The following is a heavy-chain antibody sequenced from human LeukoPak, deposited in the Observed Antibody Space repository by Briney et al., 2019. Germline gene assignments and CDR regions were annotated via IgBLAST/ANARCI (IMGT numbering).Heavy chain of an antibody. CDR3: ARSIAVADTFDY. D-gene: IGHD6-19*01. Sequence: GGSLRLSCAASGFTFSSYAMHWVRQAPGKGLGWVAVISYDGSNKYYADSVKGRFTISRDNSKNTLYLQMNSLRAEDTAVYYCARSIAVADTFDYWGQGTLVTVSS. CDR1: GFTFSSYA. J-gene: IGHJ4*02. V-gene: IGHV3-30*04. CDR2: ISYDGSNK.